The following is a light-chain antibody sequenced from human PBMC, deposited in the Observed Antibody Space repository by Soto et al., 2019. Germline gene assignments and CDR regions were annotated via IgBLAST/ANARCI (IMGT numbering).Light chain of an antibody. CDR2: NNN. J-gene: IGLJ3*02. CDR1: SSNIGSNF. CDR3: ATWDDSLNGLV. Sequence: QSVLTQPPSASGTPGQRVTIPCSGSSSNIGSNFVNWYQQLPGTAPQLLMYNNNQRPSGVPDRFSGSKSGTSASLAISGLQSEDEADYHCATWDDSLNGLVFGGGTKLTVL. V-gene: IGLV1-44*01.